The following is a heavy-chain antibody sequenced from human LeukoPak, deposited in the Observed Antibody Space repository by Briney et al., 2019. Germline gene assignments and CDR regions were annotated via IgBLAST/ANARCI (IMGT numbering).Heavy chain of an antibody. CDR2: ISYDGSNK. CDR1: GFTFSSYG. CDR3: TRGTNDYGGIERKKPFDY. V-gene: IGHV3-30-3*01. J-gene: IGHJ4*02. Sequence: GGSLRLSCAASGFTFSSYGMHWVRQAPGKGLEWVAVISYDGSNKYYVDSVKGRFTISRDDSKNTLYLQMSSLRAEDTAVYYCTRGTNDYGGIERKKPFDYWGQGTLVTVSS. D-gene: IGHD4-23*01.